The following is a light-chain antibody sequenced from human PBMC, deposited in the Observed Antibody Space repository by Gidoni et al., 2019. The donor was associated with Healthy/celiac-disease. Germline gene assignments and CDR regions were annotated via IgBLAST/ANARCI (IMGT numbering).Light chain of an antibody. J-gene: IGLJ2*01. V-gene: IGLV3-21*04. Sequence: SYVLTQPPSVSVAPGKTARITCGGKKIGSKSVHWYQQKPGQAPVLVIYYDSDRPSGIPERFSGSNSGNTATLTISRVEAGDEADYYCQVWDSSSDPYVVFGGGTKLTVL. CDR2: YDS. CDR3: QVWDSSSDPYVV. CDR1: KIGSKS.